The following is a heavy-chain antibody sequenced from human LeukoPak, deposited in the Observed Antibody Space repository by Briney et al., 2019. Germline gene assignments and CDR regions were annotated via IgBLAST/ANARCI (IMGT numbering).Heavy chain of an antibody. CDR2: IYYSGST. V-gene: IGHV4-30-4*01. CDR3: ARDRALGYCSSTSCQYYYGMDV. CDR1: GGSISSGDYY. J-gene: IGHJ6*02. Sequence: MPSQTLSLTCTVSGGSISSGDYYWSWIRQPPGKGLEWIGYIYYSGSTNYNPSLKSRVTISVDTSKNQFSLKLSSVTAADTAVYYCARDRALGYCSSTSCQYYYGMDVWGQGTTVTVSS. D-gene: IGHD2-2*01.